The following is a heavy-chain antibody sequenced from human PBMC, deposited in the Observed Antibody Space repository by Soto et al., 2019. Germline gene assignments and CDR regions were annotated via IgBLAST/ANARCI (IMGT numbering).Heavy chain of an antibody. Sequence: QVQLVQSGAEVKKPGSSVKVSCKASGGTFSSYTISWVRQAPGQGLEGMGRIIPILGIANYAQKFQGRVTITADKSTSTAYMELSSLRSEDTAVYYCARSGTLPSGTLPAGDWFDPWGQGTLVTVSS. CDR1: GGTFSSYT. V-gene: IGHV1-69*02. D-gene: IGHD3-10*01. CDR2: IIPILGIA. J-gene: IGHJ5*02. CDR3: ARSGTLPSGTLPAGDWFDP.